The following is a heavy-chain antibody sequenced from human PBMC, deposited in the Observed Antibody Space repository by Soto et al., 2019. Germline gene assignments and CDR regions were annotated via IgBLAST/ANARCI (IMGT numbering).Heavy chain of an antibody. Sequence: QVELVQSGPEVKRPGASVKVSCKASGYTFITNGINWVRQAPGQGLEWMGWISPANGDKKYAQKFKDRVTLTSETSTDTVYMELTKLRSDDTAVYFCARGRYFATTHRQWWYFDFWGRGTLVTVS. CDR2: ISPANGDK. CDR1: GYTFITNG. J-gene: IGHJ2*01. D-gene: IGHD3-10*01. CDR3: ARGRYFATTHRQWWYFDF. V-gene: IGHV1-18*01.